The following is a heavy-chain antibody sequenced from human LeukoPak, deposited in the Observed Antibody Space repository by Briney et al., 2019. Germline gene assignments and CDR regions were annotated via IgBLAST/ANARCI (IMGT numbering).Heavy chain of an antibody. CDR2: IYYSGST. V-gene: IGHV4-39*01. Sequence: SETLSLTCTVSGGSISSSSYYWGWIRQPPGKVLEWIGSIYYSGSTYYNPSLKSRVTISVDTSKNQFSLKLSSVTAADTAVYYCAGLFGPPKIDYWGQGTLVTVSS. J-gene: IGHJ4*02. CDR1: GGSISSSSYY. D-gene: IGHD3/OR15-3a*01. CDR3: AGLFGPPKIDY.